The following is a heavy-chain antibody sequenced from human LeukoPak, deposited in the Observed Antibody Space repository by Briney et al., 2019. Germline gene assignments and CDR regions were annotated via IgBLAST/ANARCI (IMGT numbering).Heavy chain of an antibody. CDR3: ARDGAGGDNSAFDI. J-gene: IGHJ3*02. D-gene: IGHD3-22*01. CDR1: GVTLSDHH. CDR2: TRNKARGYTT. V-gene: IGHV3-72*01. Sequence: GGSLRLSCAASGVTLSDHHMDWVRQAPGKGLEWVGRTRNKARGYTTEYAASVKGRFTISRDDSKTLVYLQMNSLKTEDTAVYFCARDGAGGDNSAFDIWGQGTVVTVSS.